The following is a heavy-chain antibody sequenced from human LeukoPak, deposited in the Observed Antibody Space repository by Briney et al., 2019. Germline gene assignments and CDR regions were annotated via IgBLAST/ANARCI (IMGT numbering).Heavy chain of an antibody. CDR1: GFTFSSYW. CDR3: AREWETGYSGSYGPFDY. D-gene: IGHD1-26*01. J-gene: IGHJ4*02. Sequence: QPGGSLRLSCAASGFTFSSYWMSWVRQAPGKGLEWVANIKQDGSEKYYVDSVKGRFTISRDNAKNSLYLQMNSLRAEDTAVYYCAREWETGYSGSYGPFDYWGQGTLVTVSS. CDR2: IKQDGSEK. V-gene: IGHV3-7*01.